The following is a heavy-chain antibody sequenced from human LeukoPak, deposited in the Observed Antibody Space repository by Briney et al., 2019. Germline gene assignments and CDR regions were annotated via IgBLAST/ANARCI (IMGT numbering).Heavy chain of an antibody. D-gene: IGHD3-22*01. V-gene: IGHV1-8*01. CDR2: MNPNSGNT. CDR1: GYTFTSYD. J-gene: IGHJ3*02. Sequence: VASVKVSCKASGYTFTSYDINWVRQATGQGLEWMGWMNPNSGNTGYAQKFQGRVTMTRNTSISTAYMELSSLRSEDTAVYYCARDRGYYYDSSGYYYDFHYAFDIWGQGTMVTVSS. CDR3: ARDRGYYYDSSGYYYDFHYAFDI.